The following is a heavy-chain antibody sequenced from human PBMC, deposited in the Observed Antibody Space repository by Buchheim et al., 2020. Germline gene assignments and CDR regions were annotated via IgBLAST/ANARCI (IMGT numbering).Heavy chain of an antibody. CDR1: GFTFDSYS. V-gene: IGHV3-48*01. J-gene: IGHJ4*02. CDR2: ISSSSSTI. Sequence: EVHLVESGGGLVQPGGSLRLSCAASGFTFDSYSMNWVRQAPGKGLEWISYISSSSSTIYYADSMKGRITIFRDNATSSLYLQMNSLRAEDTAVYYCARDHHFYDSSGYPDYWGQGTL. CDR3: ARDHHFYDSSGYPDY. D-gene: IGHD3-22*01.